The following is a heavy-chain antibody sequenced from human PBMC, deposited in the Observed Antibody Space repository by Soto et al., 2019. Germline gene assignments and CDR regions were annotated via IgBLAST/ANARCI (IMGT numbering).Heavy chain of an antibody. V-gene: IGHV3-7*01. CDR1: GFTFSSYW. J-gene: IGHJ4*02. CDR3: ARGPADMLLGYCSSTSCYEFDY. Sequence: EVQLVESRGGLVQPGGSLRLSCAASGFTFSSYWMSWVRQAPGKGLEWVANIKQDGSEKYYVDSVKGRFTISRDNAKNSLYLQMNSLRAEDTAVYYCARGPADMLLGYCSSTSCYEFDYWGQGTLVTVSS. D-gene: IGHD2-2*01. CDR2: IKQDGSEK.